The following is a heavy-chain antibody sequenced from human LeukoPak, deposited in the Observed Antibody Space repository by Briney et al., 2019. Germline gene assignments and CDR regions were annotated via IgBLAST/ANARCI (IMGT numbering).Heavy chain of an antibody. J-gene: IGHJ4*02. D-gene: IGHD3-22*01. Sequence: SETLSLTCAVYGGSFSGYYWSWIRQPPGKGLEWIGEINHSGSTNYNPSLKSRVTISVDTSKNQFSLKLSSVTAADTAVYYCASRGLFLGFFNYWGQGTLVTVSS. CDR2: INHSGST. V-gene: IGHV4-34*01. CDR3: ASRGLFLGFFNY. CDR1: GGSFSGYY.